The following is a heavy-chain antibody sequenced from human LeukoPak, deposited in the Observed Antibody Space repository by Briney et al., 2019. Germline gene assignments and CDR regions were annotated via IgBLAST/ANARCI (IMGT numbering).Heavy chain of an antibody. CDR3: ARSYSLPEY. CDR1: GFTFSSYG. Sequence: HPGGSLRLSCAASGFTFSSYGMSWVRQAPGKGLEWVSAISGSGGSTYYADSVKGRFTISRDNSKDMVYLQMNSLTTADTAVYYCARSYSLPEYWGQGTLDTVSS. CDR2: ISGSGGST. D-gene: IGHD1-26*01. V-gene: IGHV3-23*01. J-gene: IGHJ1*01.